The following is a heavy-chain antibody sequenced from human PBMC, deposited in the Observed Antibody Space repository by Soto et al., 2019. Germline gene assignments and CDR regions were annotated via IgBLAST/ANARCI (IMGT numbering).Heavy chain of an antibody. CDR1: GGSVSSGEYY. Sequence: PALSSTVSGGSVSSGEYYGSWIRQPPGKGLEWIGYIYYSGSTYYNPSLKSRVTISVDTSKNQFSLKLSSVTAADTAVYYCGRDGRRRSSGDHPYSGQGTLVTLSS. D-gene: IGHD2-15*01. J-gene: IGHJ4*02. CDR3: GRDGRRRSSGDHPY. V-gene: IGHV4-30-4*01. CDR2: IYYSGST.